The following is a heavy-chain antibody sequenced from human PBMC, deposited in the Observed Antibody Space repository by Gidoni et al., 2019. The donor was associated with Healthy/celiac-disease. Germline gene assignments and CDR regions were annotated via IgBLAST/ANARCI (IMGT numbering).Heavy chain of an antibody. V-gene: IGHV4-34*01. CDR3: ARTGGYYGMDV. J-gene: IGHJ6*02. Sequence: QVQLQQWGAGLLKPSETMSLTCAVYGGSFSGYYWSWIRQPPGKGLEWIGEINHSGSTNYNPSLKSRVTISVDTSKNQFSLKLSSVTAADTAVYYCARTGGYYGMDVWGQGTTVTVSS. D-gene: IGHD1-26*01. CDR2: INHSGST. CDR1: GGSFSGYY.